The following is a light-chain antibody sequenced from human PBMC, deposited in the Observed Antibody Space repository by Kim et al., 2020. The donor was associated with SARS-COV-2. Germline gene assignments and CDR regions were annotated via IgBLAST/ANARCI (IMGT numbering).Light chain of an antibody. CDR3: CSYTISAWV. J-gene: IGLJ3*02. CDR2: DVS. Sequence: PGQSITISCTGTSSDVGGYNFVSWYQQHPGKAPELMIYDVSKRPSGVSNRFSGSKSGNTASLTISGLQAEDEADYYCCSYTISAWVFGGGTKVTVL. V-gene: IGLV2-14*04. CDR1: SSDVGGYNF.